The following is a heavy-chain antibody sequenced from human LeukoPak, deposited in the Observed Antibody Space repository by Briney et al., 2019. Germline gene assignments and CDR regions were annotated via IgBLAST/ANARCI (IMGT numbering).Heavy chain of an antibody. V-gene: IGHV1-69*13. Sequence: SVKVSCKASGGTFSSYAISWVRQAPGQGLEWMGGIIPIFGTANYAQKFQGRVTITADESTSTASMELSSLRSEDTAVYYCARDVAPMVSYYYHAMDVWGQETTVTVSS. CDR3: ARDVAPMVSYYYHAMDV. D-gene: IGHD3-10*01. J-gene: IGHJ6*02. CDR1: GGTFSSYA. CDR2: IIPIFGTA.